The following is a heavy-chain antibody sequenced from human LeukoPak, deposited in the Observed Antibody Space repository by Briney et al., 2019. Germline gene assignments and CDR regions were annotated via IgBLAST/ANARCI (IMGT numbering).Heavy chain of an antibody. CDR2: IYYNGDT. Sequence: SETLSLTCTVSGGSISTYYWSWIRQPPGKGLEWIGYIYYNGDTKYNPSLKSRVTISVDTSKDQFSLRLRSVTAADTAVYYCARVVNDYAVRYFDLWGRGTLVPVSS. D-gene: IGHD4-17*01. CDR3: ARVVNDYAVRYFDL. V-gene: IGHV4-59*01. CDR1: GGSISTYY. J-gene: IGHJ2*01.